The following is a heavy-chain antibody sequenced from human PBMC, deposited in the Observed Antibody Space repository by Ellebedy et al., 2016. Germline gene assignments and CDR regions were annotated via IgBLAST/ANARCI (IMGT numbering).Heavy chain of an antibody. V-gene: IGHV4-34*01. Sequence: SETLSLTCAVYGGSFSGYYWSWIRQSPGRGLEWIWEINHSGSTNYNPSLKSRVTISVDTSKNQFSRKLSSVTAADTAVYYCARQREGYSGFDYWGQGTLVTVPS. CDR1: GGSFSGYY. CDR2: INHSGST. D-gene: IGHD2-15*01. CDR3: ARQREGYSGFDY. J-gene: IGHJ4*02.